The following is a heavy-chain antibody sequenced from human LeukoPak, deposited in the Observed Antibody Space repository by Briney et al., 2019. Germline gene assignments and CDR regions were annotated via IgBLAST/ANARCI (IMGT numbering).Heavy chain of an antibody. J-gene: IGHJ5*02. Sequence: SQTLSLTCTVPGGSISSGDYYWSRIRQPPGKGLEWIGYIYYSGSTYYNPSLKSRVTISVDTSKNQFSLKLSSVTAADTAVYYCARGRLIYCSSTSCYRSNWFDPWGQGTLVTVSS. CDR3: ARGRLIYCSSTSCYRSNWFDP. CDR2: IYYSGST. CDR1: GGSISSGDYY. V-gene: IGHV4-30-4*08. D-gene: IGHD2-2*01.